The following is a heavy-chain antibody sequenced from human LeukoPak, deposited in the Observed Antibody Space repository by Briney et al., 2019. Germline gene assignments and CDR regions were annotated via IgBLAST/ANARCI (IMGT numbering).Heavy chain of an antibody. Sequence: GASVKVSCKASGGTFSSYAISWVRQAPGQGLEWMGRIIPILGIANYAQKFQGRVTITADKSTSTAYMELSSLRSEDTAVYYCATSKLILSLFDYWGQGTLVTVSS. V-gene: IGHV1-69*04. J-gene: IGHJ4*02. CDR3: ATSKLILSLFDY. D-gene: IGHD2-15*01. CDR2: IIPILGIA. CDR1: GGTFSSYA.